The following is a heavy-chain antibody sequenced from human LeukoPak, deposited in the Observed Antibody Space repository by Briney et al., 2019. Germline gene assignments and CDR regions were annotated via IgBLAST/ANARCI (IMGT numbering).Heavy chain of an antibody. CDR2: MNPNSGNT. D-gene: IGHD3-3*01. V-gene: IGHV1-8*01. Sequence: ASVKVSCKASGYTFTSYDINWVRQATGQGLEWMGWMNPNSGNTGYAQKFQGRVTMTRNTSISTAYMELSSLRSEDTAVYYCARRPPSYDFWSGYYDRGGWFDPWGQGTLVTVSS. CDR3: ARRPPSYDFWSGYYDRGGWFDP. CDR1: GYTFTSYD. J-gene: IGHJ5*02.